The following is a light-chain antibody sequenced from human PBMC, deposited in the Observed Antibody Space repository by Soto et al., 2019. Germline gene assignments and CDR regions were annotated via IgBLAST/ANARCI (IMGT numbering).Light chain of an antibody. CDR2: WAS. CDR3: QQYYSTPQT. Sequence: DIVMTRSPDSLAVSLGERATINCKSSQSVLYSSNNNNYLAWYQQKPGQPPKLLIYWASTRESGVPDRFSGSGSGTDFTLTISSLQAEDVAVYYCQQYYSTPQTFGQGTKVEIK. J-gene: IGKJ1*01. V-gene: IGKV4-1*01. CDR1: QSVLYSSNNNNY.